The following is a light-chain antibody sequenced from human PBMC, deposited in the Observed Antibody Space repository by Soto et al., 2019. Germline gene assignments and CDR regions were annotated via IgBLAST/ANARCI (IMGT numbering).Light chain of an antibody. CDR2: SNN. CDR1: SSNIGSNT. CDR3: AAWDDSLNGPV. Sequence: SVLTQPPTASGTPGQSVTISCSGRSSNIGSNTVNWYQQLPGTAPKLLIYSNNQRPSGVPDRFSGSKSGTSASLAISGRQSEDEADYYGAAWDDSLNGPVFGTGT. J-gene: IGLJ1*01. V-gene: IGLV1-44*01.